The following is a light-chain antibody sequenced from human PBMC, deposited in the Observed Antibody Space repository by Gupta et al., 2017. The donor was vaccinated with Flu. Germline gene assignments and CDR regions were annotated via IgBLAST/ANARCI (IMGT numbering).Light chain of an antibody. Sequence: SFVLTQPPSASVAPGQTATITCGGNDIGTRRVHWYQQKAGQAPVLVVHDDTARPSGIPERFSGSNSANTATLTITRVEAGDEADYYCQVWDTRSDNVIFGGGTKLNVL. V-gene: IGLV3-21*02. CDR3: QVWDTRSDNVI. CDR1: DIGTRR. CDR2: DDT. J-gene: IGLJ2*01.